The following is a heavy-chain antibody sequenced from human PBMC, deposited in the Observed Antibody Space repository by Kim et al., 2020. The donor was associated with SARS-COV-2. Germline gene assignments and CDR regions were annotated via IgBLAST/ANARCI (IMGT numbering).Heavy chain of an antibody. J-gene: IGHJ3*02. V-gene: IGHV4-59*01. Sequence: SETLSLTCTVSGGSISSYYWSWIRQPPGKGLEWVGYIYYSGSTTYNPSPKSRVTISADTSKNQSSLKLSSVTAADTAVYYCVRVGRDCYKDAFDIWGQGTMVTVSS. D-gene: IGHD2-21*01. CDR1: GGSISSYY. CDR3: VRVGRDCYKDAFDI. CDR2: IYYSGST.